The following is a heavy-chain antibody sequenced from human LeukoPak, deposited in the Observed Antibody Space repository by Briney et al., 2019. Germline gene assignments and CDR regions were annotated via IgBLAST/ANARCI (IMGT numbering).Heavy chain of an antibody. Sequence: GGSLRLSCAASGFTISSYWMSWVRQAPGKGLEWVANIRQDGGQTYYVDSVKGRFTISRDNAKNSLYLQVNSLRAEDTAVYYCARDKHNPGSAFDIWGQGTILTVSS. J-gene: IGHJ3*02. CDR3: ARDKHNPGSAFDI. CDR1: GFTISSYW. V-gene: IGHV3-7*01. CDR2: IRQDGGQT. D-gene: IGHD5-24*01.